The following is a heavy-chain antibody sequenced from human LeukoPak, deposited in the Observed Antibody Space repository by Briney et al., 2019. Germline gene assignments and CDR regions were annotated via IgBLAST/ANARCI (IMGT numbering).Heavy chain of an antibody. CDR2: IKSKGDGETI. J-gene: IGHJ4*02. V-gene: IGHV3-15*01. Sequence: GGSLRLSCAASGFTFTNDWMSWVRQAPGKGLEWVARIKSKGDGETIDNAAPVKGRFTMSRDDSKATLYLQMNSLKAEDTAVYYCTTDLGLTMIRGVIVYWGQGALVTVSS. CDR3: TTDLGLTMIRGVIVY. CDR1: GFTFTNDW. D-gene: IGHD3-10*01.